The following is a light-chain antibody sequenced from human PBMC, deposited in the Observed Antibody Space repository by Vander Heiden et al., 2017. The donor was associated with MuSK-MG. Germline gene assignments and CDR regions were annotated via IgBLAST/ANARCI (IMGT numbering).Light chain of an antibody. J-gene: IGKJ1*01. Sequence: IVMTQSPATLSVSPGERATLSCRASQSVSSNLAWYQQKPGQAPRLLIYGASTRATGIPARFSGSGSGTEFTLTISSLQSEDFAVYYCQQYNNWPRTFGQWTKVEIK. CDR3: QQYNNWPRT. V-gene: IGKV3-15*01. CDR1: QSVSSN. CDR2: GAS.